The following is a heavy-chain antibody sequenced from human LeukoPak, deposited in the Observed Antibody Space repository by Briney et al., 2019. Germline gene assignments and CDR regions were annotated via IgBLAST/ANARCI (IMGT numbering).Heavy chain of an antibody. CDR1: GXSISSSSYY. J-gene: IGHJ4*02. CDR3: ARANVGATFYFDY. V-gene: IGHV4-39*01. CDR2: IYYSGST. D-gene: IGHD1-26*01. Sequence: PSETLSLTCTVSGXSISSSSYYWGWIRQPPGMGLEWIGSIYYSGSTYYNPSLKSRVTISVDTSKNQFSLKLSSVTAADTAVYYCARANVGATFYFDYWGQGTLVTVSS.